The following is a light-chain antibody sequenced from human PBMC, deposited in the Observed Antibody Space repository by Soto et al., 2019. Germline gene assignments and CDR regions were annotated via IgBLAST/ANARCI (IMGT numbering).Light chain of an antibody. CDR3: QQYNNWPRT. Sequence: EIVMTQSPATLSVSPGERATLSCRASQSVSGNLAWYQQKPGQAPSLLIYGASTRATGIPARFSGSGSVTEFTLTISSLQSEDFAVYYCQQYNNWPRTFGQGTKVEIK. V-gene: IGKV3-15*01. CDR2: GAS. CDR1: QSVSGN. J-gene: IGKJ1*01.